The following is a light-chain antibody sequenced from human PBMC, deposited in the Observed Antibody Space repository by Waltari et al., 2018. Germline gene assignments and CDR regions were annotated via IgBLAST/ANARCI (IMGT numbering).Light chain of an antibody. CDR1: QDIRNY. J-gene: IGKJ1*01. Sequence: DIQMTQSPSSMSASVGDRVSITCQASQDIRNYLSWYQQTPGKAPKLLIYDASNLETGVPSRFSGSASGTDFTFTISSLQPEDIGTYYCQQYKDLPRTFGQGTKVEFK. V-gene: IGKV1-33*01. CDR3: QQYKDLPRT. CDR2: DAS.